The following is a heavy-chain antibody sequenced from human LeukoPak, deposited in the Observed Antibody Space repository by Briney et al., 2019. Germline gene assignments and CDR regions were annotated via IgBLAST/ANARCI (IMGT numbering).Heavy chain of an antibody. CDR1: GYTFIDYY. D-gene: IGHD2-2*01. Sequence: ASVKVSCKASGYTFIDYYVYWVRQAPGQGLEWMGRINQKNGGTDYAQKFQGRVTMTRDTSINTVYMEVTRVTSDDTAVYYCARRYSTGWSNYYYYYHMDVWGKGTTVTVSS. V-gene: IGHV1-2*02. CDR2: INQKNGGT. J-gene: IGHJ6*03. CDR3: ARRYSTGWSNYYYYYHMDV.